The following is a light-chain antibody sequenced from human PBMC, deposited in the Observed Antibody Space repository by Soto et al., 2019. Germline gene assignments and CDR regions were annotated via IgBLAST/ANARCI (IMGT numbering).Light chain of an antibody. J-gene: IGKJ1*01. CDR3: QQYYTTPRT. CDR1: QNVLYSSNNKNY. V-gene: IGKV4-1*01. CDR2: WAS. Sequence: DIVMTQSPDSLAVSLGEMATINCKSSQNVLYSSNNKNYLAWYQQKPGQPPKLLIYWASTREYGVPDRFSGSGSAEDFPITISSLQAEDVAVYYCQQYYTTPRTFGQGTKVEIK.